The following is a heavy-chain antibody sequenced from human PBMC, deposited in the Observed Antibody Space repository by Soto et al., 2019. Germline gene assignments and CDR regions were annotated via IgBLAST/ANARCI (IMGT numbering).Heavy chain of an antibody. CDR2: ISSSSSTI. CDR1: GFTFSSYS. CDR3: ARDGRGYCSSNSCPFYYYYYMDV. Sequence: EVQLVESGGGLVQPGGSLRLSCAASGFTFSSYSMNWVRQAPGKGLEWVSYISSSSSTIYYADSVKGRFTISRDNAKNSLYLQMNSLRAEDTAVYYCARDGRGYCSSNSCPFYYYYYMDVWGKGTTVTVSS. V-gene: IGHV3-48*01. J-gene: IGHJ6*03. D-gene: IGHD2-2*01.